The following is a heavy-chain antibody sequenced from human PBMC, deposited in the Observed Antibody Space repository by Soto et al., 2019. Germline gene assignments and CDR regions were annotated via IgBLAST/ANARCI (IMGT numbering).Heavy chain of an antibody. J-gene: IGHJ4*02. D-gene: IGHD5-12*01. CDR2: IYHSGST. V-gene: IGHV4-4*02. CDR1: SGSISSSNW. Sequence: SETLSLTCAVSSGSISSSNWWSWVRQPPGKGLEWIGEIYHSGSTNYNPSLKSRVTISVDKSKNQFSLKLSSVTAADTAVYYCARASSGYDYFDYWGQGTLVTVSS. CDR3: ARASSGYDYFDY.